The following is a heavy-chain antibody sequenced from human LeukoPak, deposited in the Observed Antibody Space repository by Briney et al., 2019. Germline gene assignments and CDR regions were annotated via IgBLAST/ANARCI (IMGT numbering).Heavy chain of an antibody. CDR2: ISFSDGT. J-gene: IGHJ4*02. D-gene: IGHD3-9*01. V-gene: IGHV4-4*07. Sequence: PSETLSLTCAVSGASVSSNYWSWIRQSAGERLEWIGRISFSDGTNYSPSLKSRVSMSLDASKNQFSLKLTSVTAADTAVYYCARIRRHNYDWYADDSWGQGALVTVS. CDR3: ARIRRHNYDWYADDS. CDR1: GASVSSNY.